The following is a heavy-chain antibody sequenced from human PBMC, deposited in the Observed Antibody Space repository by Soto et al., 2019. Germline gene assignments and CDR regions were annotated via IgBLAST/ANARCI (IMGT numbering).Heavy chain of an antibody. V-gene: IGHV3-23*01. D-gene: IGHD2-2*01. CDR1: GFTFNTQA. CDR3: VKDRSTRDWYGYFAY. J-gene: IGHJ4*02. Sequence: EVQLLESGGGLEQPGGSLRLSCAASGFTFNTQAMSWVRQAPGKGLEWVSSISVSGDNTYNADAVKGRLTISRDNSKNTLYLQMNSLRAEDTAVYYGVKDRSTRDWYGYFAYWGQGPRVTVSS. CDR2: ISVSGDNT.